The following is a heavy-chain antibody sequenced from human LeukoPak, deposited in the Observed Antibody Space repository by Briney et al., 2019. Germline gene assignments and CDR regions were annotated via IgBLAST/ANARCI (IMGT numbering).Heavy chain of an antibody. Sequence: GGSLRLSCAASGFTFSNYAMYWVRQAPGKGLEWVSAITDSGGDTFYADSVKGRFTISRDNSKNTLYLQMNTLRAEDTAVYYCTKGARELDFWGQGTLVTASS. J-gene: IGHJ4*02. CDR3: TKGARELDF. V-gene: IGHV3-23*01. D-gene: IGHD1-1*01. CDR2: ITDSGGDT. CDR1: GFTFSNYA.